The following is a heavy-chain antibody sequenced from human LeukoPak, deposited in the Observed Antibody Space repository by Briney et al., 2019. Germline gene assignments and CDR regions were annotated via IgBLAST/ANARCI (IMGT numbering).Heavy chain of an antibody. CDR3: ARGSSSCAFDY. Sequence: SVKVSCKASGGTFCSYAISWVRQAPGQGLEWMGRIIPIFGTANYAQKFQGRVTITADKYTSTAYMELSSLRSEDTAVYYCARGSSSCAFDYWGQGTLVTVSS. CDR2: IIPIFGTA. CDR1: GGTFCSYA. V-gene: IGHV1-69*06. J-gene: IGHJ4*02. D-gene: IGHD6-13*01.